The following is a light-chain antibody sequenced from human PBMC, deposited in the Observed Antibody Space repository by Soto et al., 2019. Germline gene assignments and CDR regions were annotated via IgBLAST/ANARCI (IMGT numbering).Light chain of an antibody. Sequence: DIQMTQSPSSLSASVGDRVIISCRASQSISNYLSWYQHKPGKAPTLLIYAASSLQSGVPSRFSGSGSGTDFTLTISSLQPEDFATYYCQQSYSTLLWTFGQGTKVEIK. V-gene: IGKV1-39*01. CDR3: QQSYSTLLWT. CDR1: QSISNY. J-gene: IGKJ1*01. CDR2: AAS.